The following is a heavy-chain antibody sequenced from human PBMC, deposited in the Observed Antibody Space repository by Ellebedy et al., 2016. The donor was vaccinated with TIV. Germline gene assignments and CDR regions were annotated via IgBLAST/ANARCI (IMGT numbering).Heavy chain of an antibody. CDR2: INPNSGGT. D-gene: IGHD3-22*01. CDR3: ARLNHYYHSSGYYRLYYFDY. V-gene: IGHV1-2*02. J-gene: IGHJ4*02. Sequence: ASVKVSCXASGYTFTGYYMHWVRQAPGQGLEWMGWINPNSGGTVYSQRFQGRVTMARNTSINTAYMELSSLRSEDTAVYYCARLNHYYHSSGYYRLYYFDYWGQGILVTVSS. CDR1: GYTFTGYY.